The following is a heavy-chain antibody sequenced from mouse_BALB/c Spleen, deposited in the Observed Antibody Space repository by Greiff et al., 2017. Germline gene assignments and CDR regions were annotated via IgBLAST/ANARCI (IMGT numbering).Heavy chain of an antibody. V-gene: IGHV1-69*02. D-gene: IGHD2-12*01. J-gene: IGHJ2*01. CDR1: GYTFTSYW. CDR3: TTYYIYYFDY. CDR2: IYPSDSYT. Sequence: QVQLQQPGAELVRPGASVKLSCKASGYTFTSYWINWVKQRPGQGLEWIGNIYPSDSYTNYNQKFKDKATLTVDKSSSTAYMQLSSPTSEDSSVYYCTTYYIYYFDYWGQGTTLTVSS.